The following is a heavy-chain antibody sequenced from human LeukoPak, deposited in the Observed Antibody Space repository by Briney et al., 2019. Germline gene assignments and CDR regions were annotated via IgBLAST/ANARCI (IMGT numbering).Heavy chain of an antibody. V-gene: IGHV4-59*01. CDR3: ARGSVPYSSSWYHFDY. D-gene: IGHD6-13*01. CDR1: GGSISSYY. J-gene: IGHJ4*02. CDR2: IYYSGST. Sequence: SETLSLICTVSGGSISSYYWSWIRQPPGKGLEWIGYIYYSGSTNYNPSLKSRVTISVDTSKNQFSLKLSSVTAADTAVYYCARGSVPYSSSWYHFDYWGQGTLVTVSS.